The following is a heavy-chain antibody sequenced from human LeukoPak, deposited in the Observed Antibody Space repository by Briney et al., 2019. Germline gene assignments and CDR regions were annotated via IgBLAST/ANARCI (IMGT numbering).Heavy chain of an antibody. CDR3: VRAGDYGDYVGWFDP. V-gene: IGHV4-59*12. J-gene: IGHJ5*02. D-gene: IGHD4-17*01. Sequence: SETLSLTCTVSGGSISSYYWSWIRQPPGKGLEWIGYIYYSGSTNYNPSLKSRVTISVDTSKNQVSLKLSSVTAADTAVYYCVRAGDYGDYVGWFDPWGQGTLVTVSS. CDR1: GGSISSYY. CDR2: IYYSGST.